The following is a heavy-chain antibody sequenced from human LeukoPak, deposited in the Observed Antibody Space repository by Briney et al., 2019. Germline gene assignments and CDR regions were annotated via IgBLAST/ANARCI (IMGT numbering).Heavy chain of an antibody. CDR1: GGSISGYY. Sequence: SETLSLTCTVSGGSISGYYWCWIRLPPGKGLEWIGEINHSGSTNYNPSLKSRVTISVDTSKNQFSLKLSSVTAADTAVYYCARAQLWLRYYYGMDVWGQGTTVTVSS. J-gene: IGHJ6*02. CDR2: INHSGST. V-gene: IGHV4-34*01. D-gene: IGHD5-18*01. CDR3: ARAQLWLRYYYGMDV.